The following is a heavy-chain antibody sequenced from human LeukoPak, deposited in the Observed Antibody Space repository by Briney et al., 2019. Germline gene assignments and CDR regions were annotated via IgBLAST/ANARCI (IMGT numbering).Heavy chain of an antibody. V-gene: IGHV4-34*01. CDR1: GGSISGYY. Sequence: PSETLSLTCAVYGGSISGYYWSWIRQPPGKGLEWIGEINHSGSTNYNPSLKSRVTISVDTSKNQFSLKLSSVTAADTAVYYCAGIAAAGTDYWGQGTLVTVSS. D-gene: IGHD6-13*01. J-gene: IGHJ4*02. CDR2: INHSGST. CDR3: AGIAAAGTDY.